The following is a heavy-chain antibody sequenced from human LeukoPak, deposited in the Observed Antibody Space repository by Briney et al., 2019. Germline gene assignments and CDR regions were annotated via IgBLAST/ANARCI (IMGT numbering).Heavy chain of an antibody. J-gene: IGHJ4*02. CDR1: GFTFSSYW. D-gene: IGHD5-12*01. CDR2: IKQDGSEK. Sequence: GGSLRLSCAASGFTFSSYWMSWVRQAPGKGLEWVANIKQDGSEKYYVDSVKGRFTISRDNAKNSLYLQMNSLRAEDTAVYYCARDSGYDPDYFDYWGQGTLVTVSS. CDR3: ARDSGYDPDYFDY. V-gene: IGHV3-7*01.